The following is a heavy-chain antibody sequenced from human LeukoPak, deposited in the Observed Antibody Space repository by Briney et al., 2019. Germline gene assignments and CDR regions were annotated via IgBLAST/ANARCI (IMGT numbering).Heavy chain of an antibody. V-gene: IGHV1-2*02. CDR3: ARGLALRYSSSWYLGY. CDR2: INPNSGGT. J-gene: IGHJ4*02. D-gene: IGHD6-13*01. CDR1: GYTFTGYY. Sequence: ASVKVSCKASGYTFTGYYMHWVRQAPGQGLEWMGWINPNSGGTNYAQKFQGRVTMTRDTSISTAYMELSRLRSDDTAVYYCARGLALRYSSSWYLGYWGQGTLVTVSS.